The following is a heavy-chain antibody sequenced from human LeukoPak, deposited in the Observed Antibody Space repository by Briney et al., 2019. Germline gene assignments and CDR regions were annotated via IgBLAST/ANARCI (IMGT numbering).Heavy chain of an antibody. J-gene: IGHJ4*02. CDR2: IYYSGST. D-gene: IGHD6-13*01. Sequence: KSSETLSLTCTVSGGSVSSGSYYWSWIRQPPGKGLEWIGYIYYSGSTNHNPSLKSRVTISVDTSKNQFSLKLSSVTAADTAVYYCATDSSSWSYFDYWGQGTLVTVSS. V-gene: IGHV4-61*01. CDR3: ATDSSSWSYFDY. CDR1: GGSVSSGSYY.